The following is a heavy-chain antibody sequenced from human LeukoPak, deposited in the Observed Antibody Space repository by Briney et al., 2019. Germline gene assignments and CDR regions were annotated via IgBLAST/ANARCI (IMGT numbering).Heavy chain of an antibody. CDR3: ARDRDSSGYYYADY. CDR1: GGTFSSYA. Sequence: GASVKVSCKASGGTFSSYAISWVRQAPGQGLEWMGRIIPILGIANYAQKFQGRVTITADKSTSTAYMELSSLRSEDTAVYYCARDRDSSGYYYADYWGQGTLVTVSS. J-gene: IGHJ4*02. CDR2: IIPILGIA. V-gene: IGHV1-69*04. D-gene: IGHD3-22*01.